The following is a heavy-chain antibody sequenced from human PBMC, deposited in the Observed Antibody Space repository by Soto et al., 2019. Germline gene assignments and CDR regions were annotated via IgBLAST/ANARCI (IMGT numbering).Heavy chain of an antibody. Sequence: QVQLVESGGGVVQPGKSLRLSCAASGFTFSTYGMHWVRQAPGKGLEWVTFTPYDGRNKYYADSVKGRFSISRDNSKNTVYLQMNSLRVEDTAVYSCAKDTGTYRYTGPDYWGQGTPVTVSS. CDR1: GFTFSTYG. CDR3: AKDTGTYRYTGPDY. V-gene: IGHV3-30*18. J-gene: IGHJ4*02. CDR2: TPYDGRNK. D-gene: IGHD3-16*02.